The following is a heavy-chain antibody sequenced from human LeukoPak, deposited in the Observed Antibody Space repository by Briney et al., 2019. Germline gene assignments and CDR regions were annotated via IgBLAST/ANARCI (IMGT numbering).Heavy chain of an antibody. Sequence: HWASVKVSCKASGYTFTSYDINWVRQATGQGLEWMGWMNPNSGNTGYAQKFQGRVTITADKSTSTAYMELSSLRSEDTAVYYCAREDYCSSTSCYAGWFDPWGQGTLVTVSS. D-gene: IGHD2-2*01. J-gene: IGHJ5*02. V-gene: IGHV1-8*01. CDR1: GYTFTSYD. CDR3: AREDYCSSTSCYAGWFDP. CDR2: MNPNSGNT.